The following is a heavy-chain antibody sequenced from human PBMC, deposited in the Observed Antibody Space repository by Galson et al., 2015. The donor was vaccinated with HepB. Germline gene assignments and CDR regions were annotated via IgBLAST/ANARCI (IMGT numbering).Heavy chain of an antibody. Sequence: SLRLSCAASGFTFSSYAMSWVRQAPGKGLEWVSAISGSGGSTYYADSVKGRFTISRDNSKNTLYLQMNSLRAEDTAVYYCAKDRGSGSCPDGGYYFDYWGQGTLVTVSS. CDR3: AKDRGSGSCPDGGYYFDY. CDR1: GFTFSSYA. CDR2: ISGSGGST. J-gene: IGHJ4*02. V-gene: IGHV3-23*01. D-gene: IGHD1-26*01.